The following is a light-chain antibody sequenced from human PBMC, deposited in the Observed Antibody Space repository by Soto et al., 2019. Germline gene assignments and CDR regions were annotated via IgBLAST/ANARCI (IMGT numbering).Light chain of an antibody. V-gene: IGKV1-27*01. CDR2: AAS. CDR1: QAIGYS. CDR3: QKYDRVPGT. Sequence: DNQMTQSPSSLSASVGDRVTITCRASQAIGYSLAWYQQKPGKVPQLLIYAASTLQSGAPSQFSGSGSGTDFTLTISSLQPADIATYYCQKYDRVPGTFGQGTKVEI. J-gene: IGKJ1*01.